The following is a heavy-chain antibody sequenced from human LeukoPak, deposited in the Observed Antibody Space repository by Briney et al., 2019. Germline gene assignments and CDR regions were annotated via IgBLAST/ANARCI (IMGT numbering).Heavy chain of an antibody. Sequence: PGGSLRLSCAASGFTFSNHAMTWVRQAPGQGLEWVSAISANGVDTFYADSVKGRFTISRDNSKHTLYLQMNSLRDEDTAIYYCLKDVGFSVSGGQGTLVTVSA. J-gene: IGHJ4*02. V-gene: IGHV3-23*01. CDR2: ISANGVDT. CDR1: GFTFSNHA. CDR3: LKDVGFSVS. D-gene: IGHD2-15*01.